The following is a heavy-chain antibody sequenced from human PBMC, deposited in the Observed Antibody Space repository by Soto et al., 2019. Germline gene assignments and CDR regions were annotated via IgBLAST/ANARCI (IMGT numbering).Heavy chain of an antibody. J-gene: IGHJ6*02. D-gene: IGHD2-2*01. CDR3: AKKGYCSSTSCYEGGVGYYYYGMDV. CDR2: IYYSGST. V-gene: IGHV4-39*01. CDR1: GGSISSSSYY. Sequence: PSETLSLTCTVSGGSISSSSYYWGWIRQPPGKGLEWIGSIYYSGSTYYNPSLKSRVTISVDTSKNQFSLKLSSVTAADTAVYYCAKKGYCSSTSCYEGGVGYYYYGMDVWGQGTTVTVSS.